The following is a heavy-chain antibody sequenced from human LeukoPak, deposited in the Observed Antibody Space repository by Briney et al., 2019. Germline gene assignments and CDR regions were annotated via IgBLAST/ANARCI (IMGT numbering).Heavy chain of an antibody. J-gene: IGHJ4*02. V-gene: IGHV3-21*01. Sequence: GGSLRLSCAASGFSFRSYSMDWVRQAPGKGLEWVSSITGSSSYISYADSVKGRFTISRDNAENSLFLQMNSLRPEDTAVYFCARGRLEGGETFDSWGQGTLVTVSS. CDR1: GFSFRSYS. D-gene: IGHD1-1*01. CDR3: ARGRLEGGETFDS. CDR2: ITGSSSYI.